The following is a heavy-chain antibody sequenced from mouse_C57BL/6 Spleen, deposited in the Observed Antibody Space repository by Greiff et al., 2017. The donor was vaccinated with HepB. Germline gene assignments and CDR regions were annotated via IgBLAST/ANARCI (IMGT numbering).Heavy chain of an antibody. CDR2: VYPYNGGT. V-gene: IGHV1-36*01. J-gene: IGHJ1*03. CDR3: AMNYGRSFHWYFDV. D-gene: IGHD1-1*01. CDR1: GFTFTDYC. Sequence: EVQLQESGPVLVKPGPSVKISCKASGFTFTDYCMHWVKPSHGKSLEWIGLVYPYNGGTSYNQKFKGKATLTVDTSSSTAYMELNSLTSEDSAVYYCAMNYGRSFHWYFDVRGTGTTVTVSS.